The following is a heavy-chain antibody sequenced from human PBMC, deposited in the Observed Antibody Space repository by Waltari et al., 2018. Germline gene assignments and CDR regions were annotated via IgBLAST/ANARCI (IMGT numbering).Heavy chain of an antibody. CDR1: GDIVSGTDYC. Sequence: QLQLQESGPGQVKPSEPLSLVCDLSGDIVSGTDYCWGWVRQPPGKGLEWFGSVYYAGTTFYNPSLKSRVTISLDTSKKQFSLTLQSVTATDTAVYYCARQSSHAFDSRGQGILVSVSS. CDR2: VYYAGTT. V-gene: IGHV4-39*01. J-gene: IGHJ4*02. CDR3: ARQSSHAFDS.